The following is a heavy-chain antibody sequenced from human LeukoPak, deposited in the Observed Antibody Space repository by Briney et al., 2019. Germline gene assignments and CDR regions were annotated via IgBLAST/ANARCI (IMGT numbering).Heavy chain of an antibody. D-gene: IGHD4-17*01. Sequence: SETLSLTCDVSGGSISSGLYSWSWIRQPPGKGLEWIGYIYHSGSTYYNPSLKSRVTISVDRSKNQFSLKLSSVTAADTAVYYCASYGDLDDAFDIWGQGTMVTVSS. CDR2: IYHSGST. CDR1: GGSISSGLYS. J-gene: IGHJ3*02. V-gene: IGHV4-30-2*01. CDR3: ASYGDLDDAFDI.